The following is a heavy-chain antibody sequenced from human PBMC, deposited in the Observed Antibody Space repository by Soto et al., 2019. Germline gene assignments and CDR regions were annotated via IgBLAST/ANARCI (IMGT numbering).Heavy chain of an antibody. V-gene: IGHV1-8*02. CDR1: GYTFTSYG. CDR2: INAYSGNT. CDR3: ARERNWCDS. J-gene: IGHJ5*01. Sequence: GASVKVSCKASGYTFTSYGISWVRQAPGQGLEWMGWINAYSGNTGYAQRFQGRVTMTRNTSISTAYMELSSLRSEDTAVYYCARERNWCDSWGQGTLVTVSS.